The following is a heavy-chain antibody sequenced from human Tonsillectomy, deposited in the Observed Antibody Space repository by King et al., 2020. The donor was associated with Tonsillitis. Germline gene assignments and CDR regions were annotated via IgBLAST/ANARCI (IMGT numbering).Heavy chain of an antibody. CDR1: GGTFNSYA. V-gene: IGHV1-69*01. D-gene: IGHD2-15*01. CDR3: ARDRVAAYYYYGMDV. J-gene: IGHJ6*02. Sequence: VQLVESGVEVKKPGSSVKVSCKASGGTFNSYAISWVRQAPGQGLEWMGGIVPISGTANYAQKFQGRVTITADESTSTAYMELSSLRSEDTAVYYCARDRVAAYYYYGMDVWGQGTTVTVSS. CDR2: IVPISGTA.